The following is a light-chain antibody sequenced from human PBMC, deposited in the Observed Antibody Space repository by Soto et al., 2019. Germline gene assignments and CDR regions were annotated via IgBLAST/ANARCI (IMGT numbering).Light chain of an antibody. V-gene: IGLV2-14*01. CDR3: SSYTSSSSRV. CDR1: SSDVGGYNY. J-gene: IGLJ2*01. Sequence: LTQPASVSGSPGQSITISCTGTSSDVGGYNYVSWYQQHPGKAPKLMIYDVSNRPSGVSNRFSGSKSGNTASLTISGLQAEDEADYYCSSYTSSSSRVVGGGTKLTVL. CDR2: DVS.